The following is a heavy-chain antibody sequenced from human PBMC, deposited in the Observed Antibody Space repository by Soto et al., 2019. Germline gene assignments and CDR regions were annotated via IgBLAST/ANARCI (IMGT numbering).Heavy chain of an antibody. CDR1: GGSISSYY. D-gene: IGHD2-15*01. CDR3: ARVQRTSWGYYYAVDV. CDR2: ISYSGST. V-gene: IGHV4-59*01. Sequence: QVQVQESGPGLVKPSETLSLTCRISGGSISSYYWNWIRQAPGKGLEWIGFISYSGSTNYNPALTSRVTISVDTSKDQISLRLNSVTAADTAVYYCARVQRTSWGYYYAVDVWGQGTTVTVSS. J-gene: IGHJ6*01.